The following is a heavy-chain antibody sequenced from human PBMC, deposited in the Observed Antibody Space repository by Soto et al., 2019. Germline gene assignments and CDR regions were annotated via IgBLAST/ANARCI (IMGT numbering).Heavy chain of an antibody. CDR3: ARDGSGLLYDSSGYYLPNDAFDI. CDR1: GYSISSGYY. V-gene: IGHV4-38-2*02. J-gene: IGHJ3*02. CDR2: IYHSGST. D-gene: IGHD3-22*01. Sequence: TSETLSLTCAVSGYSISSGYYWGWIRQPPGKGLEWIGSIYHSGSTYYNPSLKSRVTISVDTSKNQFSLKLSSVTAADTAVYYCARDGSGLLYDSSGYYLPNDAFDIWGQGTMVTVSS.